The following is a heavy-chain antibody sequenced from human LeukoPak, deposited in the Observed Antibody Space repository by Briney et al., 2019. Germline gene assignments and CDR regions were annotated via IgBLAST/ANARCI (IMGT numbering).Heavy chain of an antibody. CDR2: ISGSGGST. V-gene: IGHV3-23*01. Sequence: GGSLRLSCAASGFTFSSYAMSWVRQAPGNGLEWVSAISGSGGSTYYADSVKGRFTISRDNSKNTLYLQMNSLRAEDTAVYYCAKAHPVHPYGDYDYWGQGTLVTVSS. CDR1: GFTFSSYA. D-gene: IGHD4-17*01. J-gene: IGHJ4*02. CDR3: AKAHPVHPYGDYDY.